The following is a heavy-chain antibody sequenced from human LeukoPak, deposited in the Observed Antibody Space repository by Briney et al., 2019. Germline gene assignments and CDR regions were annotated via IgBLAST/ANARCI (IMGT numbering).Heavy chain of an antibody. D-gene: IGHD3-10*01. CDR2: VDHSGST. Sequence: SETLSLTCEVYGGSLSGYRWTWIRQPPGKGLEWIGEVDHSGSTTYTSSLEGRDTITADNSKNQFSLSLTSVTAADTAVYYCARVFGYYYYYLDVCGKGTTVTVSS. CDR3: ARVFGYYYYYLDV. V-gene: IGHV4-34*01. J-gene: IGHJ6*03. CDR1: GGSLSGYR.